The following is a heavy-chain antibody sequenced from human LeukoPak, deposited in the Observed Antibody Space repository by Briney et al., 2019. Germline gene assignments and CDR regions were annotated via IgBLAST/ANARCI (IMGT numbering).Heavy chain of an antibody. J-gene: IGHJ4*02. V-gene: IGHV3-21*01. Sequence: PGGSLRLSCAASGLPFNTYSMTWVRQAPGKGLEWVSTISRTSNYIYTADSLKGRFTTSRDNAEKSLFLQMNNVRDDDTAVYYCVTKASISGVKRYWGPGTLVTVSS. D-gene: IGHD3-10*01. CDR2: ISRTSNYI. CDR1: GLPFNTYS. CDR3: VTKASISGVKRY.